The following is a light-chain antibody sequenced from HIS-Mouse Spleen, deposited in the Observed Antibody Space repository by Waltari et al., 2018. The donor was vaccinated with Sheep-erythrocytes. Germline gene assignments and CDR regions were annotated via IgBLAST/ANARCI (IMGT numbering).Light chain of an antibody. CDR3: SSYAGSNNWV. J-gene: IGLJ3*02. CDR2: DVS. Sequence: QSALTQPRSVSGSPGQSVTISCTGTSSDVGGYNYVSWYQQYPGKAPKLMIYDVSKRPSGVPDRFSGSKSGNTASLTISGLQAEDEADYDCSSYAGSNNWVFGGGTKLTVL. V-gene: IGLV2-11*01. CDR1: SSDVGGYNY.